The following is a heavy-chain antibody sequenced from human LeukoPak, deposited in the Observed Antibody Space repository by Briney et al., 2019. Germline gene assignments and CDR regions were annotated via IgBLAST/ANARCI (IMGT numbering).Heavy chain of an antibody. D-gene: IGHD7-27*01. J-gene: IGHJ5*01. CDR2: IYHSGST. CDR3: ARGSPLTGEVDS. CDR1: GYSLSGGHN. Sequence: SETLSLTCSVSGYSLSGGHNWGWIRQPPGMGLEWIGNIYHSGSTYSNLSLKSRITISMDTSKSQFSLKLRSVTAADTAVYYCARGSPLTGEVDSWGQGTLVTVSS. V-gene: IGHV4-38-2*02.